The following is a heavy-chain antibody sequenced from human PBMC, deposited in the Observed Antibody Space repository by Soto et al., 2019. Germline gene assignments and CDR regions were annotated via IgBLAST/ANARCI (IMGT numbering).Heavy chain of an antibody. V-gene: IGHV4-39*01. J-gene: IGHJ3*02. CDR3: ARRTTMVRGVIGAFDI. D-gene: IGHD3-10*01. CDR1: GGSISSSSYY. Sequence: SETLSLTCTVSGGSISSSSYYWGWIRQPPGKGLEWIGSIYYSGSTYYNPSLKSRVTISVDTSKNQFSLKLSSVTAADTAVYYCARRTTMVRGVIGAFDIWGQGTMVTVS. CDR2: IYYSGST.